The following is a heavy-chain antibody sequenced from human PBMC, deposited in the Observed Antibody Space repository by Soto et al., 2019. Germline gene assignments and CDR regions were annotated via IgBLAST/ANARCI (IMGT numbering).Heavy chain of an antibody. Sequence: SETLSLTCAVSGGSISSGGYSWSRIRQPPGKGLEWIGYIYHSGSTYYNPSLKSRVTISVDTSKNQLSLKVTSVTTADTAIYFCARGRVPAVWGQGTLVTVSS. J-gene: IGHJ4*02. V-gene: IGHV4-30-2*01. CDR1: GGSISSGGYS. D-gene: IGHD3-10*01. CDR3: ARGRVPAV. CDR2: IYHSGST.